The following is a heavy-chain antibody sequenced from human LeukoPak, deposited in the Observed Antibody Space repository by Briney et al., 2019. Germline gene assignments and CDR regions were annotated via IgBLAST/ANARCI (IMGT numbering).Heavy chain of an antibody. J-gene: IGHJ3*02. CDR2: IIPIFGTA. CDR1: GGTFSSYA. D-gene: IGHD2-8*01. CDR3: ARELGYCTNGVCYTHAFDI. V-gene: IGHV1-69*13. Sequence: SVKVSCKASGGTFSSYAISWVRQAPGQGLDWMGGIIPIFGTANYAQKFQGRVTITADESTSTAYMELSSLRSEDTAVYYCARELGYCTNGVCYTHAFDIWGQGTMVTVSS.